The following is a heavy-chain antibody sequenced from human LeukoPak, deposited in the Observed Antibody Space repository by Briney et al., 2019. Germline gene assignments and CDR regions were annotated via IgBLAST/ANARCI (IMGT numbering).Heavy chain of an antibody. D-gene: IGHD5-18*01. J-gene: IGHJ6*02. Sequence: GGSLRLSCAASGFTFSSYAMHWVRQAPGKGLEWVAVISYDGSNKYYADSVKGRFTISRDNSKNTLYLQMNSLRAEDTAVYYCARDGRIQLWSQDYYYGMDVWGQGTTVTVSS. CDR3: ARDGRIQLWSQDYYYGMDV. CDR1: GFTFSSYA. V-gene: IGHV3-30-3*01. CDR2: ISYDGSNK.